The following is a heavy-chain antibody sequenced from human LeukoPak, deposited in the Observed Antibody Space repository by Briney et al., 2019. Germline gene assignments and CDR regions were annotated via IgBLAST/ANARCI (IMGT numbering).Heavy chain of an antibody. CDR1: VGSISSYY. J-gene: IGHJ6*03. CDR3: ASVKESSSWYFDYYYYMDV. Sequence: PSETLSLTCTVSVGSISSYYWSWIRQPPGKGLEWIGYIYTSGSTNYNPSLKSRVTISVDTPKNQFSLKLSSVTAADTAVYYCASVKESSSWYFDYYYYMDVWGKGTTVTVSS. CDR2: IYTSGST. D-gene: IGHD6-13*01. V-gene: IGHV4-4*09.